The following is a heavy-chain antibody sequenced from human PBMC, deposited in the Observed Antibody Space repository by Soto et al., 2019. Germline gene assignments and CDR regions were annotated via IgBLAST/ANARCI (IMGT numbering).Heavy chain of an antibody. CDR3: AKGNYDSKWGGAFDI. J-gene: IGHJ3*02. D-gene: IGHD3-9*01. CDR2: ISWNSGSI. Sequence: EVQLVESGGGLVQPGRSLRLSCAASGFTFDDYAMHWVRQAPGKGLEWVSGISWNSGSIGYADSVKGRFTISRDNAKNSLYLQMNSLGTEDKALYLCAKGNYDSKWGGAFDIWGQGTMVTVSS. CDR1: GFTFDDYA. V-gene: IGHV3-9*01.